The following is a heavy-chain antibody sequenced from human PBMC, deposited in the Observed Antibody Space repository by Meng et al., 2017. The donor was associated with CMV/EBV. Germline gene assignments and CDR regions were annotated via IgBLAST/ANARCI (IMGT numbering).Heavy chain of an antibody. Sequence: SETLSLTCTVPGGSISSYYWSWIRQPPGKGLEWIGYFYYSGSTNYNPSLKSRVTISVDTSKNQFSLKLSSVTAADTAVYYCAREYDFWSGKGWFDPWGQGTLVTVSS. CDR2: FYYSGST. D-gene: IGHD3-3*01. V-gene: IGHV4-59*01. CDR1: GGSISSYY. J-gene: IGHJ5*02. CDR3: AREYDFWSGKGWFDP.